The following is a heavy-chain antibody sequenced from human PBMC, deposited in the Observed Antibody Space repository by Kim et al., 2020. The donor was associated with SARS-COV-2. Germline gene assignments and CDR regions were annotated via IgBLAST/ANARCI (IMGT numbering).Heavy chain of an antibody. CDR1: GFTFSHYW. Sequence: GGYLRLSCAGSGFTFSHYWMSWVRQAPGRGLEWVANIQHDGREKYYVDSAKGRFTISRDNAKNAVFLQMTSLRVEDTAVYFCARDVGLGRYDWGQGTLVIVSS. CDR3: ARDVGLGRYD. V-gene: IGHV3-7*01. J-gene: IGHJ4*02. CDR2: IQHDGREK. D-gene: IGHD3-10*01.